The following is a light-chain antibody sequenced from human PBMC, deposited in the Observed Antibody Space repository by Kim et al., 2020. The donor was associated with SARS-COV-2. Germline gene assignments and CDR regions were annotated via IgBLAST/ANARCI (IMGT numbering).Light chain of an antibody. CDR1: SLRSYY. CDR2: GKN. Sequence: ALGRTVRITCQGDSLRSYYTSWFQQQPGQAPVLVIYGKNNRPSGIPDRFSGSRSGNTASLTITGAQAEDEADYYCNSRDSSGNHLIFGGGTQLTVL. V-gene: IGLV3-19*01. J-gene: IGLJ2*01. CDR3: NSRDSSGNHLI.